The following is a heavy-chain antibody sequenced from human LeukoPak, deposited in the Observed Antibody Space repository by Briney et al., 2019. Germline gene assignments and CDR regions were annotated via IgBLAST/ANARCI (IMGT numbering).Heavy chain of an antibody. CDR2: ISYDGSNK. V-gene: IGHV3-30*18. D-gene: IGHD3-10*01. J-gene: IGHJ4*02. Sequence: PGGSLRLSCADSGVTFSSYGMHWVCQAPGKGLGWVAVISYDGSNKYYADSVKGRFTISRDNSTNTLYLQMNSLRAEDTAVYYCAKERSMVRGVNIFDYWGQGTLVTVSS. CDR3: AKERSMVRGVNIFDY. CDR1: GVTFSSYG.